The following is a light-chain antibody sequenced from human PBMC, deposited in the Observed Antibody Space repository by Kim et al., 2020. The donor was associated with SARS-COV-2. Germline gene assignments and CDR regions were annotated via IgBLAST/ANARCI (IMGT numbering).Light chain of an antibody. CDR3: QQYGGSPLYT. CDR2: GAS. Sequence: EIVLTQSPGPLSLSPGERATLSCRASQSVSSSYLAWYQQKPGQAPRLLIYGASSRATGIPDRFSGSGSGTDFTLTISRLEPEDSAVYYCQQYGGSPLYTFGQGTKLEIK. V-gene: IGKV3-20*01. CDR1: QSVSSSY. J-gene: IGKJ2*01.